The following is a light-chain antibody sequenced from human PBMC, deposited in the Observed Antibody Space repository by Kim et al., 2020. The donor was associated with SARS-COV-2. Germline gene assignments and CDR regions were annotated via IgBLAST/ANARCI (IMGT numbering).Light chain of an antibody. CDR3: QQYNNWPPT. Sequence: VSPGEGATLSCKASQRVDYGVALYQQKRGQAPRLLISGASTRATGIPARFRGSGSGTEFTLTISSLQSEDFVFYYCQQYNNWPPTFGGGTKVDIK. V-gene: IGKV3-15*01. CDR2: GAS. CDR1: QRVDYG. J-gene: IGKJ4*01.